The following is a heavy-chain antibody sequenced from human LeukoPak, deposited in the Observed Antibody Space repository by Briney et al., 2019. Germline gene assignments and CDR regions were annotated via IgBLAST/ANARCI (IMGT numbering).Heavy chain of an antibody. V-gene: IGHV1-18*01. D-gene: IGHD2-2*01. CDR3: ARGLGYCSTTTCYGELPGDY. CDR1: GYSFTGYH. CDR2: VSGLNGNT. Sequence: ASVKVTCKVSGYSFTGYHVSWVRQAPGQGLEWMGRVSGLNGNTKYAEKFQGRVTMTKDTSTATAYMELRGLRSDDTAVYYCARGLGYCSTTTCYGELPGDYWSQGTLITVSS. J-gene: IGHJ4*02.